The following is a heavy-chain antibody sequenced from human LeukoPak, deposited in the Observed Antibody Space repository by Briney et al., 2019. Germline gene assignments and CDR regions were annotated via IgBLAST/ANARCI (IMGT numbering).Heavy chain of an antibody. Sequence: ASVKVSCKASGYTFTGYYMHWVRQAPGQGLEWMGWINPNSGGTNYAQKFQGRVTMTRDTSISTAYMELSRLRSDDTAVYYCARDPYSSGWYVQAGGDYWGRGTLVTVSS. D-gene: IGHD6-19*01. CDR2: INPNSGGT. J-gene: IGHJ4*02. CDR1: GYTFTGYY. V-gene: IGHV1-2*02. CDR3: ARDPYSSGWYVQAGGDY.